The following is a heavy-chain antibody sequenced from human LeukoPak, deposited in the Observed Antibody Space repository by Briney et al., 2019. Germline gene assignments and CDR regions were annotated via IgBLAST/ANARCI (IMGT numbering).Heavy chain of an antibody. CDR2: ISSSSSYT. Sequence: GGSLRLSCAASGFTFSDYYMSWIRQAPGKGLEWVSYISSSSSYTDYADSVKGRFTISRDNAKNSLYLQMNSLRAEDTAVYYCAREGSYGATGMDVWGQGTTVTASS. CDR1: GFTFSDYY. CDR3: AREGSYGATGMDV. V-gene: IGHV3-11*06. J-gene: IGHJ6*02. D-gene: IGHD5-18*01.